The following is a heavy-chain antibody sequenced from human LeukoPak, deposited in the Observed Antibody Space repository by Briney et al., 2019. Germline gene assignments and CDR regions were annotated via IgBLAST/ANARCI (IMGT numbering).Heavy chain of an antibody. J-gene: IGHJ4*02. CDR1: GFTFSSYG. D-gene: IGHD6-13*01. V-gene: IGHV3-30*18. CDR3: AKDQDIAAAGPDY. CDR2: ISYDGSNK. Sequence: PGGSLRLSCAASGFTFSSYGMHWVRQAPGKGLEWVAVISYDGSNKYYADSVKGRFTISRDNSKNTLYLQMNSLRAEDTAVYYCAKDQDIAAAGPDYWGQGTLVTVSS.